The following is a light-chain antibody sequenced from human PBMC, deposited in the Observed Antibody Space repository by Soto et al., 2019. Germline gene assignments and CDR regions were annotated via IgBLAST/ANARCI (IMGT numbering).Light chain of an antibody. CDR2: DAS. V-gene: IGKV1-5*01. Sequence: DIQMTQSPSTLSASVGDRVTITCRASQSISSWFAWYQQKPGKAPKLLIYDASSLESGVPSRFSGSGSGTEFTLTISSLQPDDFSTYSCQQYNSYSTFGQGTKVEIK. CDR3: QQYNSYST. CDR1: QSISSW. J-gene: IGKJ1*01.